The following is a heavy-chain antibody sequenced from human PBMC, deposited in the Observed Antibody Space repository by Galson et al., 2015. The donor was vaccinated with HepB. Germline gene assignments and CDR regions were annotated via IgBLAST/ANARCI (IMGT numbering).Heavy chain of an antibody. V-gene: IGHV3-73*01. CDR1: GFTFSGSS. J-gene: IGHJ4*02. CDR2: ITSHANNYAT. Sequence: SLRLSCAASGFTFSGSSIHWARQASGKGPEWVGRITSHANNYATSYVPSLKGRFTISRDDSKNMAYQHMKSLKPEDTAVYYCTRLGDLSGYSSRWGQGTLVTVSS. D-gene: IGHD6-13*01. CDR3: TRLGDLSGYSSR.